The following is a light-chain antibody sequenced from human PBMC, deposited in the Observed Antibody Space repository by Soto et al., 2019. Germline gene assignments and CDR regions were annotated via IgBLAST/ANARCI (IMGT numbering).Light chain of an antibody. J-gene: IGKJ1*01. CDR3: QKYNSAPQT. CDR1: QGISNH. V-gene: IGKV1-27*01. CDR2: AAS. Sequence: DIQMTQSPSSLSASVGDRVTITCRASQGISNHLAWYQQKPGKLPNLLIYAASILQSGVPSRFSGSGSGTDFTLTISSLQPEDVGIYYCQKYNSAPQTFGQGTKVDI.